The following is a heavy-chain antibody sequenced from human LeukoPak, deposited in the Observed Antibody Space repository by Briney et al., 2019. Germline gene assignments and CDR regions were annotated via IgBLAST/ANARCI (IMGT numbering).Heavy chain of an antibody. Sequence: GGSLRLSCAASGFTFSSYSVNWVRQAPGKGLEWVSSISSSSIYIYYADSVKGRFTISRDNAKNSLYLDMSSLRADDTAAYYCARAENSGSGGLDPWGQGTLVTVSS. V-gene: IGHV3-21*01. CDR1: GFTFSSYS. CDR2: ISSSSIYI. CDR3: ARAENSGSGGLDP. D-gene: IGHD2-15*01. J-gene: IGHJ5*02.